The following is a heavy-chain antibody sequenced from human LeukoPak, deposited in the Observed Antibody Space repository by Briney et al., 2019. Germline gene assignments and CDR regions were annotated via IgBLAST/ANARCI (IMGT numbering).Heavy chain of an antibody. CDR3: ARGYRGSIPADYYFYYYMDV. V-gene: IGHV4-39*01. CDR2: IYYTGNT. Sequence: PSETLSLTCAVSSGSISSSIYSWGWIRQPPGKGLEWIGTIYYTGNTDLNPSLKSRVTISVDTSRNQFSLKLSFATAADTAVYYCARGYRGSIPADYYFYYYMDVWGKGTTVTVSS. D-gene: IGHD2-2*01. J-gene: IGHJ6*03. CDR1: SGSISSSIYS.